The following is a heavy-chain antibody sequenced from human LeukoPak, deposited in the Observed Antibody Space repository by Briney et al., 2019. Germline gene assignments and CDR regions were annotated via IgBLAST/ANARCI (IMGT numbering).Heavy chain of an antibody. CDR1: GFTMKNFG. CDR2: IWYDGSQR. CDR3: VRGADMNYNFENSFYFDS. J-gene: IGHJ4*02. D-gene: IGHD3-3*01. V-gene: IGHV3-33*01. Sequence: GGSLRLSCAVSGFTMKNFGMHWVRQAPGKGLEWVAVIWYDGSQRHYIDSVKGRFAISRENSMNTLCLEMNGLRVEDTAVYYCVRGADMNYNFENSFYFDSWGQGALVIVSS.